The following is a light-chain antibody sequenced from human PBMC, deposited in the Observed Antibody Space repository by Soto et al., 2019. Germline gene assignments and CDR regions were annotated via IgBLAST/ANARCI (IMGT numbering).Light chain of an antibody. J-gene: IGKJ2*01. CDR1: QSISSY. CDR2: YAS. CDR3: QQRSDWPRT. Sequence: EIVLTQSPATLSLSPGERATLSCRASQSISSYLAWYQQKPGQAPRLLFYYASIRAAGIPARFSGSGSGTDLPLTISSLEPEDLTVYYCQQRSDWPRTFGRGTKLEIK. V-gene: IGKV3-11*01.